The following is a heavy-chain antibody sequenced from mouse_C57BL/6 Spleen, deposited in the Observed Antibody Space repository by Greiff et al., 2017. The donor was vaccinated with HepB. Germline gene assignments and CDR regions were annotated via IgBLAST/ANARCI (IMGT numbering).Heavy chain of an antibody. CDR1: GFTFSSYA. J-gene: IGHJ2*01. CDR3: TRDQGPQGYFDY. Sequence: EVKLMESGEGLVKPGGSLKLSCAASGFTFSSYAMSWVRQTPEKRLEWVAYISSGGDYIYYADTVKGRFTISRDNARNTLYLQMSSLKSEDTAMYYCTRDQGPQGYFDYWGQGTTLTVSS. V-gene: IGHV5-9-1*02. CDR2: ISSGGDYI.